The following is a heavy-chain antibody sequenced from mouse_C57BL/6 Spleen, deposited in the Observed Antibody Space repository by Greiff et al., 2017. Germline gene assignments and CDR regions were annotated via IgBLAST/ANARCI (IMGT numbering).Heavy chain of an antibody. V-gene: IGHV1-64*01. CDR3: ASRYYYGSSSFAY. CDR2: IHPNSGST. Sequence: QVQLKQPGAELVKPGASVKLSCKASGYTFTSYWMHWVKQRPGQGLEWIGMIHPNSGSTNYNEKFKSKATLTVDKSSSTAYMQLSSLTSEDSAVYYCASRYYYGSSSFAYWGQGTLVTVSA. J-gene: IGHJ3*01. CDR1: GYTFTSYW. D-gene: IGHD1-1*01.